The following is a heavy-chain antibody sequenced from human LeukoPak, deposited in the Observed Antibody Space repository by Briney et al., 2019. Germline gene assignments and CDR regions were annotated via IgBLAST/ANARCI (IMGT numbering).Heavy chain of an antibody. CDR3: ARAPPYYDILTGYSRNNWFDP. J-gene: IGHJ5*02. CDR2: IIPIFGTA. V-gene: IGHV1-69*06. D-gene: IGHD3-9*01. Sequence: SVKVSCKASGGTFSSYAISWVRQAPGQGLEWMGGIIPIFGTANYAQKLQGRVTITADKSTSTAYMELSSLRSEDTAVYYCARAPPYYDILTGYSRNNWFDPWGQGTLVTVSS. CDR1: GGTFSSYA.